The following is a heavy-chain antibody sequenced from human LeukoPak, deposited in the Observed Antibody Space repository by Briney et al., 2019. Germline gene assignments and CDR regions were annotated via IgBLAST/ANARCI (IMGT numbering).Heavy chain of an antibody. V-gene: IGHV4-59*01. CDR2: IYYSGST. J-gene: IGHJ5*02. D-gene: IGHD4-23*01. Sequence: SETLSLACTVSGGSISSYYWSWIRQPPGKGLEWIGYIYYSGSTNYNPSLKSRVTISVDTSKNQFSLKLSSVTAADTAVYYCARGDYGGNLDNWFDPWGQGTLVTVSS. CDR1: GGSISSYY. CDR3: ARGDYGGNLDNWFDP.